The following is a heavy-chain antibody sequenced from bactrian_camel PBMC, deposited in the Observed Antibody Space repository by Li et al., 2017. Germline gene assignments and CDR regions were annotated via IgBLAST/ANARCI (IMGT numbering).Heavy chain of an antibody. Sequence: DVQLVESGGGSVPPGGSLRLSCAASGYAISGDCMGWFRQTPGKEREGVAAIYTRAGFTQYADSVKGRFTISLENAKRTVYLQMNSLKPEDTAMYYCAADRYCTGRATYYYWQSIPNGARGPRSPSP. CDR2: IYTRAGFT. CDR1: GYAISGDC. CDR3: AADRYCTGRATYYYWQSIP. V-gene: IGHV3S40*01. D-gene: IGHD3*01. J-gene: IGHJ4*01.